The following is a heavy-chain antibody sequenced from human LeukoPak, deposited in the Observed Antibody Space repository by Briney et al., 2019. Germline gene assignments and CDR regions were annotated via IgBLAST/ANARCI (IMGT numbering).Heavy chain of an antibody. CDR1: GYTFTSYY. CDR2: INPSGGST. J-gene: IGHJ3*02. Sequence: ASVKVSCKASGYTFTSYYMHWVRQAPGQGLEWMGIINPSGGSTSYAQKFQGRVTMTRDTSTSTVYMELSSLRSEDTAVYYCARDREAGVAGQGAFDIWGQGTMVTVSS. CDR3: ARDREAGVAGQGAFDI. V-gene: IGHV1-46*01. D-gene: IGHD6-19*01.